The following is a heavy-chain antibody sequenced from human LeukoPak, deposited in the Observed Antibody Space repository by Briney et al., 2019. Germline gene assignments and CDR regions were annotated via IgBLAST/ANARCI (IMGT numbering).Heavy chain of an antibody. J-gene: IGHJ4*02. CDR1: GYRFTNYW. Sequence: GESLKISCKGSGYRFTNYWIGWVRQMPGKGLEWMGIIYPGDSDTRYSPSFQGQVTISADKSISTAYLQWSSLKASDIAMYYCARQGDILTGFFDYWGQGTLVIVSS. CDR2: IYPGDSDT. D-gene: IGHD3-9*01. CDR3: ARQGDILTGFFDY. V-gene: IGHV5-51*01.